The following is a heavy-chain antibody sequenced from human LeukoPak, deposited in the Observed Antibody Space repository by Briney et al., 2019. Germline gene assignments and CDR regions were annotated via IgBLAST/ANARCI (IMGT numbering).Heavy chain of an antibody. Sequence: GGSLRLSCAASGFTVSSNYMSWVRQAPGKGLEWVSVIYSGGSTYYADSVKGRFTISRDNSKNTLYLQMNSLRAEDTAVYYCAREAGSSWYYFDYWGQGTLVTVSS. CDR2: IYSGGST. J-gene: IGHJ4*02. V-gene: IGHV3-53*05. CDR3: AREAGSSWYYFDY. D-gene: IGHD6-13*01. CDR1: GFTVSSNY.